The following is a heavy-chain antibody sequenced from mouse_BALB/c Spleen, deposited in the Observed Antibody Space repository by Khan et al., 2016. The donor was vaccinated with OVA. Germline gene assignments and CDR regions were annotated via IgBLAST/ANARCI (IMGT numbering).Heavy chain of an antibody. CDR2: INTYTGEP. D-gene: IGHD6-1*01. J-gene: IGHJ1*01. Sequence: QIQLVQSGPELKKPGETVKISCKASGYTFTNYGMNWVKQAPGKGLKWMGWINTYTGEPTYADDFKGRFAFSLETSANTAYLQINNLKNEDTGTYFWARSASYWFFDVWGAGTTVTVSS. V-gene: IGHV9-3-1*01. CDR1: GYTFTNYG. CDR3: ARSASYWFFDV.